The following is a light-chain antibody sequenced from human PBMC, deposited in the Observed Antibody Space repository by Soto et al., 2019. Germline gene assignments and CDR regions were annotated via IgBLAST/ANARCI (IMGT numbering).Light chain of an antibody. V-gene: IGKV3-15*01. J-gene: IGKJ4*01. Sequence: EVMMTQSPSTLTLSPGERVTLSCRAIQSVSGNLAWYQQKPGQAPRLLIHGASTRATDIPARFSGSGSGTEFTLTITSLQSEDFAVYYCQQYHNWPPGITFGGGTNVDIK. CDR1: QSVSGN. CDR3: QQYHNWPPGIT. CDR2: GAS.